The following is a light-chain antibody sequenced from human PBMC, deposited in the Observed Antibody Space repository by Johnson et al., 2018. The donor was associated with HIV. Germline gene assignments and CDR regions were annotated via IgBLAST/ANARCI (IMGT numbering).Light chain of an antibody. V-gene: IGLV1-51*02. Sequence: QSVLTQPPSVSAAPGQKVTISCSGSSSNIGNNYVSWYQQLPGTAPKLLIYENNKRPSGIPDRFSGSKSGTSATLDITGLQTGDEADYYCGTWDSSLSAGFYVVGTGTKFTVL. J-gene: IGLJ1*01. CDR3: GTWDSSLSAGFYV. CDR2: ENN. CDR1: SSNIGNNY.